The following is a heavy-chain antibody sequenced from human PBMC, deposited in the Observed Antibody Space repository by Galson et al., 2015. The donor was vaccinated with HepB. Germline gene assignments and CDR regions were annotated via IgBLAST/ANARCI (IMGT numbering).Heavy chain of an antibody. Sequence: SVKVSCKASGYTFTSYAMHWVRQAPGQRLEWMGWINAGNGNTKFSQKFQGRVTITRDTSASTAYMELSSLRSEDTAVYYCARDEPKGPAARSYWYFDLWGRGTLVTVSS. CDR1: GYTFTSYA. D-gene: IGHD2-2*01. CDR3: ARDEPKGPAARSYWYFDL. CDR2: INAGNGNT. V-gene: IGHV1-3*01. J-gene: IGHJ2*01.